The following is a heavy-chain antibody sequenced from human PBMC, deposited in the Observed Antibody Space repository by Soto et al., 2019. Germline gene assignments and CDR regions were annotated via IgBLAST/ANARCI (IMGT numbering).Heavy chain of an antibody. Sequence: GGSLRLSCAASGFAFNIYAIHWVRQAPGKGLEWVAVISHDGTNRYYTDSVRGRFTISRDNSKNTVYLEMDSLRADDTAVYYCARSSGVPTPDFDYWGQGTLVTVSS. CDR3: ARSSGVPTPDFDY. J-gene: IGHJ4*02. D-gene: IGHD3-3*01. V-gene: IGHV3-30-3*01. CDR2: ISHDGTNR. CDR1: GFAFNIYA.